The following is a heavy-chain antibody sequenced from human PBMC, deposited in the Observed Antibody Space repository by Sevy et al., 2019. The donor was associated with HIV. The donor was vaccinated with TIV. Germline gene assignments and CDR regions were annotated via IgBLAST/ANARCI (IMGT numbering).Heavy chain of an antibody. CDR1: GGFVSSTSYY. Sequence: SETLSLTCTVSGGFVSSTSYYWAWIRQSPGKGLEWIGSIYNSGSTYYNPSLKSRVTISVHTSKNQFSLKLSSVTAADTAVYYCARRYCSSTSCYVPGYYDMDVWGQGTTVTVSS. V-gene: IGHV4-39*01. CDR3: ARRYCSSTSCYVPGYYDMDV. D-gene: IGHD2-2*01. CDR2: IYNSGST. J-gene: IGHJ6*02.